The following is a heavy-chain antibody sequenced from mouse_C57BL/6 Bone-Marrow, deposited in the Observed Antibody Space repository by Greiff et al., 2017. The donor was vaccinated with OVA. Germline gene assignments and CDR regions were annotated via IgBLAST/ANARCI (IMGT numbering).Heavy chain of an antibody. CDR3: ARGESFWFFYYAMDY. J-gene: IGHJ4*01. V-gene: IGHV1-55*01. D-gene: IGHD2-2*01. CDR1: GYTFTSYW. CDR2: IYPGSGST. Sequence: VQLQQPGAELVKPGASVKMSCKASGYTFTSYWITWVKQRPGQGLEWIGDIYPGSGSTNYNEKFKSKATLTVDSSSSTAYMQLSSRTSEDAAVYYCARGESFWFFYYAMDYWGQGTSVTVSS.